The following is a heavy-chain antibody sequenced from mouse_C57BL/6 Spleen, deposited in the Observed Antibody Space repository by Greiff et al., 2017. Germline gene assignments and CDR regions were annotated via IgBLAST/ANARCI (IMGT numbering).Heavy chain of an antibody. CDR3: ARSGDFDY. Sequence: QVQLQQPGAELVRPGSSVKLSCKASGYTFTSYWMDWVKQRPGQGLEWIGNIYPSDSETHYNQKFKDKATLTVDKSSSTAYMQLSSLTSEDSAVYYGARSGDFDYWGQGTTLTVSS. V-gene: IGHV1-61*01. CDR2: IYPSDSET. J-gene: IGHJ2*01. D-gene: IGHD3-1*01. CDR1: GYTFTSYW.